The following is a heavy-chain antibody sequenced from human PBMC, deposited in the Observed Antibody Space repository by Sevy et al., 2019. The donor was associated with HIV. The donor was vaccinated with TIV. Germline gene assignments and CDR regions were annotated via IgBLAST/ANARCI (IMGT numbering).Heavy chain of an antibody. CDR1: GFPFSTHA. V-gene: IGHV3-23*01. Sequence: GGSLRLSCAASGFPFSTHAMSWIRQAPGKGLEWVSAISASGGSTYYADSVKGRFTISRENSKNMVYVQMNSLRAEDTAVYYCAKHGYTSGWRDAFDVWGHGTMVTVS. CDR2: ISASGGST. J-gene: IGHJ3*01. CDR3: AKHGYTSGWRDAFDV. D-gene: IGHD6-19*01.